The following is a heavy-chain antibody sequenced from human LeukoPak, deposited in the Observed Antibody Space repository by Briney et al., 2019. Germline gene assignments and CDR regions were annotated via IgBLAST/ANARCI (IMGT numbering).Heavy chain of an antibody. CDR1: GFTFSDYY. J-gene: IGHJ4*02. V-gene: IGHV3-11*04. D-gene: IGHD6-13*01. CDR2: ISSSGSTI. CDR3: ARSPYRGGSSWTEFDY. Sequence: PGGSLRLSCAASGFTFSDYYMSWIRQAPGKGLEWVSYISSSGSTIYYADSVKGRSTISRDNAKNSLYLQMNSLRAEDTAVYYCARSPYRGGSSWTEFDYWGQGTLVTVSS.